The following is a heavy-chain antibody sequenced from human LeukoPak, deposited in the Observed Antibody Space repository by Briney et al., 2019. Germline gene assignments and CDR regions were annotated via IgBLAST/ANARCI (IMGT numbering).Heavy chain of an antibody. D-gene: IGHD4-17*01. CDR1: GGSFSGYY. J-gene: IGHJ4*02. V-gene: IGHV4-34*01. CDR2: INHSGST. Sequence: SETLSLTCAVYGGSFSGYYWSWIRQPPGKGLEWIGEINHSGSTNHNPSLKSRVTISVDTSKNQFSLKLSSVTAADTAVYYCARSGPYGDYVYYWGQGTLVTVSS. CDR3: ARSGPYGDYVYY.